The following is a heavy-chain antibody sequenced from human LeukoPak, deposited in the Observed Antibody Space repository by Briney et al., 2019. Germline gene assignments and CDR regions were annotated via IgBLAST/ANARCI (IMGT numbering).Heavy chain of an antibody. CDR2: IYSSGST. Sequence: PSETLSLTCTVSGGSISSSSYYWGCIRQPPGKGLEWIGSIYSSGSTYYSPSLKSRVTISVDTSKNQFSLKLSSVTAADTAVYYCAREEYSSSSVDYWGQGTLVTVSS. V-gene: IGHV4-39*07. J-gene: IGHJ4*02. CDR1: GGSISSSSYY. CDR3: AREEYSSSSVDY. D-gene: IGHD6-6*01.